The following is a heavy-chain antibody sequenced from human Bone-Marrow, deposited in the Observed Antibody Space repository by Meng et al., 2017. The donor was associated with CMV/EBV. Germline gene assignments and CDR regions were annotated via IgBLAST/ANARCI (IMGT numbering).Heavy chain of an antibody. CDR2: SHHSGST. V-gene: IGHV4-59*01. D-gene: IGHD1-26*01. CDR3: ARELIGDGSLAFDD. J-gene: IGHJ4*02. Sequence: SETLSLTCIVSGGSITSYFWSWIRQPPGKGLQWIGYSHHSGSTNYNPSLESRVIISVDTSKNQFSLRLTSVTAADTAVYYCARELIGDGSLAFDDWGQGALVTVSS. CDR1: GGSITSYF.